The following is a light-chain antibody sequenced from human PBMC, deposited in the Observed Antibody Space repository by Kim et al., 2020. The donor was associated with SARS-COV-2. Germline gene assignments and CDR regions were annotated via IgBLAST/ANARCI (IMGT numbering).Light chain of an antibody. V-gene: IGKV1-16*01. CDR2: GAS. Sequence: ASVGDRVTITCRASQGINNYVAWIQQKPGKAPKSLISGASSLQSGVPSRFSGSGSGTDFTLTISNLQPEDFATYYCQQHHSFPLTFGGGTKVDIK. CDR3: QQHHSFPLT. CDR1: QGINNY. J-gene: IGKJ4*01.